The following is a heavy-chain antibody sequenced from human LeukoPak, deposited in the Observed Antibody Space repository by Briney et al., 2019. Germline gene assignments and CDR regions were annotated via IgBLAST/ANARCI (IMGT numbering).Heavy chain of an antibody. CDR2: INPYSGGT. CDR1: GYTFTGYY. V-gene: IGHV1-2*02. Sequence: EASVKVSCKASGYTFTGYYIHWVRQAPGQGLEWMGWINPYSGGTKYAQKFQGRVTMTRDTSISTAYMELSSLTSDDTALYYCATDGAVAGTAYPEYWGQGTLVTVSS. CDR3: ATDGAVAGTAYPEY. J-gene: IGHJ4*02. D-gene: IGHD6-19*01.